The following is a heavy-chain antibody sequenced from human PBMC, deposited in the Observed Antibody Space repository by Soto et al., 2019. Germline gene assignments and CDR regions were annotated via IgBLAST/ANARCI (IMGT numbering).Heavy chain of an antibody. V-gene: IGHV3-48*03. Sequence: GGSLRLSCAASGFTFSSYEMNWVRQAPGKGLEWVSYISGSGRTIYYADSVKGRFTISRDNAKNSLYLQMNSLRAEDTAVYYCARVRGYSGYGIDYWGQGTLVTVSS. CDR1: GFTFSSYE. J-gene: IGHJ4*02. CDR3: ARVRGYSGYGIDY. CDR2: ISGSGRTI. D-gene: IGHD5-12*01.